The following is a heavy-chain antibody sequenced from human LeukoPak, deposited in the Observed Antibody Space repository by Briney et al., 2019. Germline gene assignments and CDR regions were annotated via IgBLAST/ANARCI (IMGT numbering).Heavy chain of an antibody. D-gene: IGHD5-12*01. CDR3: AREKVAPGGYYYGMDV. Sequence: GASVKVSCKASGYTFTGYYMHWVRQAPGQGLEWMGWINPNSGGTNYAQKFQGWVTMTRDTPISTAYMELSRLRSDDTAVYYCAREKVAPGGYYYGMDVWGQGTTVTVSS. CDR1: GYTFTGYY. CDR2: INPNSGGT. J-gene: IGHJ6*02. V-gene: IGHV1-2*04.